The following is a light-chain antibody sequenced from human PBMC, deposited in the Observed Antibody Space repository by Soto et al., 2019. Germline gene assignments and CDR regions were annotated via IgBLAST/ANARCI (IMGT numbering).Light chain of an antibody. CDR3: QHYNAYSRT. V-gene: IGKV1-5*03. Sequence: DIQMTQSPSTLSASIGDRVTINCRASQSIDTSLAWYQQKPGKAPKLLIYKASSLQSGVPSRFSGSGSGTEFTLTISSLQPDDFATYSCQHYNAYSRTFGQGTKVEVK. CDR1: QSIDTS. CDR2: KAS. J-gene: IGKJ1*01.